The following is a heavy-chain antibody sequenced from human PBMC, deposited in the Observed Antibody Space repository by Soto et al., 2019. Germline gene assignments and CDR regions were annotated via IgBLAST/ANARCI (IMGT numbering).Heavy chain of an antibody. J-gene: IGHJ6*02. CDR3: ARELGYYYDSSGPHYYYGMDV. CDR1: GYTFTSYG. CDR2: ISAYNGNT. V-gene: IGHV1-18*01. D-gene: IGHD3-22*01. Sequence: GASVKVSCKASGYTFTSYGISWVRQAPGQGLEWMGWISAYNGNTNYAQKLQGRVTMTTDTSTSTAYMGLRSLGSDDTAVYYCARELGYYYDSSGPHYYYGMDVWGQGTTVTVSS.